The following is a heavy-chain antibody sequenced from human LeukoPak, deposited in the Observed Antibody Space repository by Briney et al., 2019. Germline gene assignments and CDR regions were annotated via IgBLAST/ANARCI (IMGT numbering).Heavy chain of an antibody. CDR1: GGTFSSYA. CDR2: MNPNSGNT. CDR3: ARAGDYYDSSGYYYS. Sequence: SVKVSCKASGGTFSSYAISWVRQATGQGLEWMGWMNPNSGNTGYAQKFQGRVTMTRNTSISTAYMELSSLRSEDTAVYYCARAGDYYDSSGYYYSWGQGTLVTVSS. J-gene: IGHJ4*02. D-gene: IGHD3-22*01. V-gene: IGHV1-8*02.